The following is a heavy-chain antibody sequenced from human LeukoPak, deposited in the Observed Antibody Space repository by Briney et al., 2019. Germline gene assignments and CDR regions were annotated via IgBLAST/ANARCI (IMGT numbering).Heavy chain of an antibody. CDR3: ARDHGTAMVTPWYFDL. J-gene: IGHJ2*01. D-gene: IGHD5-18*01. V-gene: IGHV4-61*01. CDR1: VGSVSSGSYY. Sequence: SETLSLTCTVSVGSVSSGSYYWNWIRQPPGKGLEWIGYIYYSGSTYYNPSLKSRVTISVDTSKNQFSLKLSSVTAADTAVYYCARDHGTAMVTPWYFDLWGRGTLVTVSS. CDR2: IYYSGST.